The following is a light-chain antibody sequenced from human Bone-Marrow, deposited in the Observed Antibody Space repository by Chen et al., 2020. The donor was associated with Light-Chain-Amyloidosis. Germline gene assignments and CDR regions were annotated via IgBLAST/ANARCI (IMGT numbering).Light chain of an antibody. Sequence: SYELTQPPSVSVSHGQTARITCSGDDLPTKYAYGYQQKPGQAPVLVIHRDTERPSGISERFSGSSSGTTATLTISGVQAEDEADYHCQSADSSGTYEVIFGGGTKLTVL. CDR1: DLPTKY. V-gene: IGLV3-25*03. CDR3: QSADSSGTYEVI. J-gene: IGLJ2*01. CDR2: RDT.